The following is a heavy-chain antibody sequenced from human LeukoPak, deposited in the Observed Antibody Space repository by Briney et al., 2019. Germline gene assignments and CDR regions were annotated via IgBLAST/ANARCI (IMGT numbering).Heavy chain of an antibody. V-gene: IGHV1-2*02. J-gene: IGHJ5*02. CDR3: GRGLDNWNSKLTIGS. CDR1: GYTFTSYG. D-gene: IGHD1-7*01. Sequence: ASVKVSCKTSGYTFTSYGISWVRQAPGQGLEWMGWINPNSGATKYAQNFQVRVTMTRDTSIRAAYMEVRRLTSDDTAVYYCGRGLDNWNSKLTIGSWGQGTLVTVSS. CDR2: INPNSGAT.